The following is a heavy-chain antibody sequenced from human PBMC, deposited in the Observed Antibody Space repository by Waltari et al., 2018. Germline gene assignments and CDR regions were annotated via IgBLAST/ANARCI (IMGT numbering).Heavy chain of an antibody. CDR2: IYYRGST. Sequence: QLQLQESGPGLVKPSETLSLTCTVSGGSISSSSYYWGWIRQPPGKGLEWIGSIYYRGSTYYNPSLKSRVTISVDTSKNQFSLKLSSVTAADTAVYYCARNDEFYGMDVWGQGTTVTVSS. CDR1: GGSISSSSYY. D-gene: IGHD1-1*01. V-gene: IGHV4-39*01. CDR3: ARNDEFYGMDV. J-gene: IGHJ6*02.